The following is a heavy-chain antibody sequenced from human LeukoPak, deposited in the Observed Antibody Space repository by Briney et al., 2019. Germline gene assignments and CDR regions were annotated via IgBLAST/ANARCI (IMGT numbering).Heavy chain of an antibody. J-gene: IGHJ4*02. Sequence: PGGSLRLSCAASGFTFRGYWMHWVRQAPGKGLVWVSRINPDGTSTNSADSVKGRFTISRDNAKNTVYLQMSSLRAEDTGVYYCARDLSYFFDYWGLGTLVTVSS. CDR1: GFTFRGYW. CDR3: ARDLSYFFDY. D-gene: IGHD2/OR15-2a*01. V-gene: IGHV3-74*01. CDR2: INPDGTST.